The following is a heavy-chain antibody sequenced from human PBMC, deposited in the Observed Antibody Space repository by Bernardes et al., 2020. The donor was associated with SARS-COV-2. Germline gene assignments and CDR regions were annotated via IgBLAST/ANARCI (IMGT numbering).Heavy chain of an antibody. CDR3: ARDQSSGWLINDAFDI. CDR2: IDSSGSYT. V-gene: IGHV3-11*06. J-gene: IGHJ3*02. Sequence: GGSLRLSRAASGFTFSGYYMSWVRQAPGKGLEWVSYIDSSGSYTNYADSVKGRFTISRDNAKNSLYLQMNSLRAEDTAVYYCARDQSSGWLINDAFDIWGQGTMVTVSS. D-gene: IGHD6-19*01. CDR1: GFTFSGYY.